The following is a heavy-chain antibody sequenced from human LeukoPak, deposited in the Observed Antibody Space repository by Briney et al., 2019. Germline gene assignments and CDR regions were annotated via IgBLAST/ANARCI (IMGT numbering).Heavy chain of an antibody. D-gene: IGHD3-10*01. CDR2: VKSKTDGGTT. CDR3: TLGGHYFGS. Sequence: GGSLRLSCAASGFTFSDAWMSWVRQVPGKGPEWLGRVKSKTDGGTTDHAAPVKGRFTVSRDDSKNTLYLEMNSLKTDDTAFYYCTLGGHYFGSWGQGTLVTVSS. V-gene: IGHV3-15*01. J-gene: IGHJ4*02. CDR1: GFTFSDAW.